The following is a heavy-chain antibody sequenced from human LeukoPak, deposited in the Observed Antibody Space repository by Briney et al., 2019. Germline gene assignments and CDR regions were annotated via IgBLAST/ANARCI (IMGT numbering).Heavy chain of an antibody. J-gene: IGHJ5*02. CDR1: GYTFAGYY. Sequence: ASVKVSCKASGYTFAGYYMHWVRQAPGQGLEWMGWINPNSGGTNYAQKFQGRVTMTRDTSISTAYMELSRLRSDDTAVYYCARVLFYQVLSGIQFDPWGQGTLVTVYS. CDR3: ARVLFYQVLSGIQFDP. V-gene: IGHV1-2*02. D-gene: IGHD3-3*01. CDR2: INPNSGGT.